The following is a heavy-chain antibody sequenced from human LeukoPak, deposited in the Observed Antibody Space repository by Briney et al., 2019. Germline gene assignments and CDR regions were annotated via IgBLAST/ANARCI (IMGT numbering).Heavy chain of an antibody. J-gene: IGHJ4*02. CDR3: VRDGGVSGYDLLDY. CDR1: GFTFSNYW. D-gene: IGHD5-12*01. CDR2: INQDGSKE. V-gene: IGHV3-7*01. Sequence: GGSLRLSCAASGFTFSNYWMTWVRQAPGKGLEWVATINQDGSKEYYMDSVKARFTISRDNAKNSLSLQMNSLSAEDTAVYYCVRDGGVSGYDLLDYWGQGTLVTVSS.